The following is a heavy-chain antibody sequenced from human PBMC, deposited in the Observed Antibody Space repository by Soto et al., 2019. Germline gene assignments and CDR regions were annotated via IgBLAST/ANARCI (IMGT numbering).Heavy chain of an antibody. Sequence: QVQLVESGGGVVQPGRSLRLSCAASGFTFSSYAMHWVRQAPGKGLEWVAVISYDGSNKYYVDSVKGRFTISRDNSKNTLYVQMNSMRAEDTAVYYCASPPARIASRRYFDYWGQGTLVTVSS. CDR3: ASPPARIASRRYFDY. J-gene: IGHJ4*02. CDR1: GFTFSSYA. CDR2: ISYDGSNK. D-gene: IGHD6-13*01. V-gene: IGHV3-30-3*01.